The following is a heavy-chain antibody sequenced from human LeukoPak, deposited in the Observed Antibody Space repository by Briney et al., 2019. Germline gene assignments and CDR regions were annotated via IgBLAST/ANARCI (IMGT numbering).Heavy chain of an antibody. V-gene: IGHV4-59*01. CDR3: ARDKGSSAFDI. D-gene: IGHD6-6*01. CDR1: GGSISSYY. J-gene: IGHJ3*02. Sequence: SETLSLTCTVSGGSISSYYWSWIRQPPGKGLEWIGYIYYSGSTNYNPSLKSRVTISVDTSKNQFSLKLSSVTAADTAVYYCARDKGSSAFDIWGQGTMVTVSS. CDR2: IYYSGST.